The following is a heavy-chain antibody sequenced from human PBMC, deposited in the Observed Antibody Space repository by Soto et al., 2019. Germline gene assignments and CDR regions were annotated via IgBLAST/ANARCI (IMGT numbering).Heavy chain of an antibody. V-gene: IGHV1-3*01. CDR1: GYTFTNYA. Sequence: ASVKVSCKASGYTFTNYAMQWVRQAPGQSLEWMGWINAGNGNTKYSQKFQGRVTITRDTTASTAYLELSSLRAEDTAVYYCARVHSSSYHYFDYWGQGTLVTVSS. CDR2: INAGNGNT. D-gene: IGHD6-13*01. J-gene: IGHJ4*02. CDR3: ARVHSSSYHYFDY.